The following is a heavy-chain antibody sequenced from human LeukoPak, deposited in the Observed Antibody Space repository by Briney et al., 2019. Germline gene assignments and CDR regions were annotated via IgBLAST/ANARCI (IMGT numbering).Heavy chain of an antibody. CDR2: IDYRGST. CDR3: ARSRSGYSYDHAAFEI. J-gene: IGHJ3*02. CDR1: GVSISTYY. V-gene: IGHV4-59*01. D-gene: IGHD5-18*01. Sequence: SETLSLTCTVSGVSISTYYWSWIRQPPGKGLEWIAYIDYRGSTTYNPSLRSRVTISVDTSRNQFSLKLYSVTAADTAVYYCARSRSGYSYDHAAFEIWGQGTMVTVSS.